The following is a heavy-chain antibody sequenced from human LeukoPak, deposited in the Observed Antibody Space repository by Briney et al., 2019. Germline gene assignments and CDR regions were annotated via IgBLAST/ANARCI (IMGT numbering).Heavy chain of an antibody. Sequence: GGSLRLSCAASGFTFSSYAMHWVRQAPGKGLESVAVISYDGSNKYYADSVKGRFTISRDNSKNMLYLQMNSLRAEDTAVYYCAKDGPLVGPYYFDYWGQGTLVTVSS. CDR2: ISYDGSNK. CDR1: GFTFSSYA. D-gene: IGHD1-26*01. V-gene: IGHV3-30*04. CDR3: AKDGPLVGPYYFDY. J-gene: IGHJ4*02.